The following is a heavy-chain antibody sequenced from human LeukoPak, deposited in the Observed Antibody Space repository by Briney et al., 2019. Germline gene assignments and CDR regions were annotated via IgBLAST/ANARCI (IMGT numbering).Heavy chain of an antibody. Sequence: GGSLILSCAASGFTFSGSAMHWVRQASGKGLEWVGRIGTKANSYATGYAASVKGRFTISRDDSKNTAYLQMNSLKTEDTAVYYCAIDPGAFDIWGQGTMVTVSS. CDR1: GFTFSGSA. J-gene: IGHJ3*02. D-gene: IGHD3-22*01. V-gene: IGHV3-73*01. CDR3: AIDPGAFDI. CDR2: IGTKANSYAT.